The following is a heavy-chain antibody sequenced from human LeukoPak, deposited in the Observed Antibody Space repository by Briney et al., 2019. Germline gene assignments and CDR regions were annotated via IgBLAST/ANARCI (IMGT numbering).Heavy chain of an antibody. Sequence: ASVKVSCKASGYTFSGYYIHWVRQAPGQGLEWMGWINPNSGGTNYAQRFQGRVTMTRDTSISTAYMDLSRLRPDDTAVYYCATDRIAYDFWSGPTVGYAFDIWGQGTMVTVSS. CDR2: INPNSGGT. V-gene: IGHV1-2*02. CDR3: ATDRIAYDFWSGPTVGYAFDI. J-gene: IGHJ3*02. D-gene: IGHD3-3*01. CDR1: GYTFSGYY.